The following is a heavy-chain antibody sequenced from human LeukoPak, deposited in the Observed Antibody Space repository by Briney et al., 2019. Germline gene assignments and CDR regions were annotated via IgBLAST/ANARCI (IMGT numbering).Heavy chain of an antibody. CDR2: ISGSGGST. V-gene: IGHV3-23*01. CDR3: ARDYCGGDCYSFDY. D-gene: IGHD2-21*02. CDR1: GFTFSSYA. Sequence: PGGSLRLSCAAFGFTFSSYAMSWVRQAPGKGLEWVSSISGSGGSTYYADSVKGRFTISRDNSKNTLYLQMNSLRAEDTAVYYCARDYCGGDCYSFDYWGQGTLVTVSS. J-gene: IGHJ4*02.